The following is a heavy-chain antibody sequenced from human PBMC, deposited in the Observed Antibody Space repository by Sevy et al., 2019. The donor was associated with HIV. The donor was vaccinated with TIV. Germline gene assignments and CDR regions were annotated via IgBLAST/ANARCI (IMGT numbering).Heavy chain of an antibody. Sequence: GGSLRLSCAASGFTFGSYGMHWVRQAPGKGLEWVAVISYDGSNKYYADSVKGRFTISRDNSKNTLYLQMNSLRAEDTAVYYCAKDRFRLDGDYVNPYYYGMDVWGQGTTVTVSS. V-gene: IGHV3-30*18. CDR3: AKDRFRLDGDYVNPYYYGMDV. CDR2: ISYDGSNK. CDR1: GFTFGSYG. J-gene: IGHJ6*02. D-gene: IGHD4-17*01.